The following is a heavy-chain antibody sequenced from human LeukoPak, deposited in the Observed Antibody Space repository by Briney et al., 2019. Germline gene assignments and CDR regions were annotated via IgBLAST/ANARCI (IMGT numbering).Heavy chain of an antibody. V-gene: IGHV4-30-4*08. D-gene: IGHD6-19*01. CDR1: GGSISSGDYY. CDR2: IYYSGST. Sequence: SETLSLTCTVSGGSISSGDYYWSWIRQPPGKGLEWIGYIYYSGSTYYNPSLKSRVTISVDTSKNQFSLKLSSVTAADTAVYYCARVEGSGWYWDAFDIWGQGTMVTVSS. CDR3: ARVEGSGWYWDAFDI. J-gene: IGHJ3*02.